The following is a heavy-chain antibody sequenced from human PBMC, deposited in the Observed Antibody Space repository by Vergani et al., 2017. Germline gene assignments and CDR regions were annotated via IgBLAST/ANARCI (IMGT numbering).Heavy chain of an antibody. CDR1: GYTFTNYY. Sequence: QVLLVQSGAEVKKPGASVRVSCKTSGYTFTNYYIHWVRQAPGQGLEWMGIINPSGGSTTYAQQFQGRLTMTRDTSTSTVYMDLSNLRAEDTAVYYCARPQGDSLPPDPRRLDYWGQGTLVTVSS. CDR2: INPSGGST. J-gene: IGHJ4*02. V-gene: IGHV1-46*03. CDR3: ARPQGDSLPPDPRRLDY. D-gene: IGHD5-18*01.